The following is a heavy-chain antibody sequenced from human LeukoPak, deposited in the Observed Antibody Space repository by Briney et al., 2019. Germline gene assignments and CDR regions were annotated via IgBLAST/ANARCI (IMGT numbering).Heavy chain of an antibody. CDR1: GGTFSSYA. CDR3: ARGSTYYYDSSGSLVGFDP. D-gene: IGHD3-22*01. Sequence: SVKVSCKASGGTFSSYAISWVRQAPGQGLEWMGGIIPIFGTANYAQKFQGRVTITADESTSTAYMELSSLRSEDTAVYYCARGSTYYYDSSGSLVGFDPWGQGTLVTVSS. CDR2: IIPIFGTA. J-gene: IGHJ5*02. V-gene: IGHV1-69*01.